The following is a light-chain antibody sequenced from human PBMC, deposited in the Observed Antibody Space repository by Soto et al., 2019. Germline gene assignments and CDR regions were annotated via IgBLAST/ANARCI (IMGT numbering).Light chain of an antibody. CDR3: QQYGSSPLT. V-gene: IGKV3-20*01. CDR1: QSVSSSY. CDR2: GAS. J-gene: IGKJ1*01. Sequence: EIVLTQSPGTLSLSPGERATLSCRASQSVSSSYLAWYQQKPGQAPRLLIYGASSRATGIPDRFSGSGSGTDFTLTISRLEPEDFGVYYCQQYGSSPLTLGQGTKVEIK.